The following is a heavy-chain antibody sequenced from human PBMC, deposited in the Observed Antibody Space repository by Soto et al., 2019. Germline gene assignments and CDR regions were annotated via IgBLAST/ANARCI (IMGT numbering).Heavy chain of an antibody. D-gene: IGHD2-15*01. J-gene: IGHJ6*02. V-gene: IGHV1-69*13. CDR2: SIPIFGTA. Sequence: ASVKVSCKASGRTFSSHSISWLRHAPGQGLEWMGGSIPIFGTANYAQKFQGRVTITADESTSTAYMELSSLRSEDTAVYYCARGVVVVPLYYGMDVWGQGXTVNVYS. CDR1: GRTFSSHS. CDR3: ARGVVVVPLYYGMDV.